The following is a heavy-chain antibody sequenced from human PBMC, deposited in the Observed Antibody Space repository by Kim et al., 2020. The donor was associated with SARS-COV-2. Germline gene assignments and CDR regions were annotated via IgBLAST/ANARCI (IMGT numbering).Heavy chain of an antibody. CDR3: ARGQPKRCNWNYAKSRFDP. V-gene: IGHV1-8*01. Sequence: ASVKVSCKASAYTFTSYDINWVRQATGQGLEWMGWMNPNSGNTGYAQKVQGRATMTRNTSISTAYMELSNPRSEDTAVDYCARGQPKRCNWNYAKSRFDP. D-gene: IGHD1-7*01. J-gene: IGHJ5*02. CDR2: MNPNSGNT. CDR1: AYTFTSYD.